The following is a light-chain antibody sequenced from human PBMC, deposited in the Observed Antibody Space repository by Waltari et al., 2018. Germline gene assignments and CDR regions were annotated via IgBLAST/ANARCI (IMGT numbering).Light chain of an antibody. CDR1: QSISDW. J-gene: IGKJ4*01. V-gene: IGKV1-5*03. Sequence: DIQMTQSPSTLSASVGDRGTITYRARQSISDWLAWYQQKPGKAPNLLIYKASSLQSGVPSSFSGSGSGTEFTLTISSLQPDDFATYYCQQYNSYPLTFGGGTKVEVK. CDR2: KAS. CDR3: QQYNSYPLT.